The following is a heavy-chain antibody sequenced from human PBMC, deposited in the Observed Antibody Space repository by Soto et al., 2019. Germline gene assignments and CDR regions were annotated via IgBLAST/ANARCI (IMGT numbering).Heavy chain of an antibody. CDR2: ISGSGGST. CDR3: AKVTYGSGSYSGFDP. J-gene: IGHJ5*02. CDR1: GFTFSSYA. Sequence: GGSLRLSCASSGFTFSSYAMSLVRQAPGKGLEWVSAISGSGGSTYYADSVKGRFTISRDNSKNTLYLQMNSLRAEDTAVYYCAKVTYGSGSYSGFDPWGQGTLVTVSS. D-gene: IGHD3-10*01. V-gene: IGHV3-23*01.